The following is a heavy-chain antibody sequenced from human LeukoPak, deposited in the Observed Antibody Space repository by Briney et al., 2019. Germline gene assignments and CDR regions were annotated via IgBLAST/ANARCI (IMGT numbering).Heavy chain of an antibody. V-gene: IGHV4-30-4*01. CDR3: ARDVAGIAAAGDDYYYYGMDV. CDR2: IYYSGST. D-gene: IGHD6-13*01. Sequence: SQTLSLTCTVSGGSISSGDYCWSWIRQPPGKGLEWIGYIYYSGSTYYNPSLKSRVTISVDTSKNQFSLKLSSVTAADTAVYYCARDVAGIAAAGDDYYYYGMDVWGQGTTVTVSS. CDR1: GGSISSGDYC. J-gene: IGHJ6*02.